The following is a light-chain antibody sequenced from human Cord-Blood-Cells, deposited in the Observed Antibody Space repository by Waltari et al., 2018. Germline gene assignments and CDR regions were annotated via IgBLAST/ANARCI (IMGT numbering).Light chain of an antibody. Sequence: EIVLTQSPATLSLSPGERATLSCRASQSVSSYLAWYQQKPGQAPRLLIYDASNRATGIPARFSGSGSETDFTLTINSLEPEDFAVYDCQQRSNWITFGRGTRLEIK. J-gene: IGKJ5*01. V-gene: IGKV3-11*01. CDR1: QSVSSY. CDR2: DAS. CDR3: QQRSNWIT.